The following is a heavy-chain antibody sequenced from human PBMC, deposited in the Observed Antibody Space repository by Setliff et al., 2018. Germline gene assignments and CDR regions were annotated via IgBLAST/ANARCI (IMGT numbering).Heavy chain of an antibody. J-gene: IGHJ6*03. D-gene: IGHD2-2*01. CDR1: GYTFTSYA. V-gene: IGHV1-3*01. CDR2: INAGNGNT. CDR3: ARDGFEIVVVPAAIYYYYYMDV. Sequence: ASVKVSCKASGYTFTSYAMHWVRQAPGQRLEWMGWINAGNGNTKYSPKFQGRVTITRDTSASTAYMELSSLRSEDTAVYYCARDGFEIVVVPAAIYYYYYMDVWGKGTTVTVSS.